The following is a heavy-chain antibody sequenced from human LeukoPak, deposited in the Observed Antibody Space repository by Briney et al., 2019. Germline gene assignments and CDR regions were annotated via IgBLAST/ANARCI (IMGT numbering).Heavy chain of an antibody. Sequence: GRSLRLSCAASGFTFSTYTMHWVRQAPGKGLEWVAVISYDGSNKYYADSVKGRFSISRDNSKNTLYLQMNSLRAEDTSMYYCARDYRPLIYYSSGSCYFGGFDYWGQGTLVTVSS. CDR2: ISYDGSNK. CDR1: GFTFSTYT. J-gene: IGHJ4*02. V-gene: IGHV3-30*04. D-gene: IGHD2-15*01. CDR3: ARDYRPLIYYSSGSCYFGGFDY.